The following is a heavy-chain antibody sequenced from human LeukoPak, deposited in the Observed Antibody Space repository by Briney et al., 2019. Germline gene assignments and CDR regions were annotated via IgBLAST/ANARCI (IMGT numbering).Heavy chain of an antibody. J-gene: IGHJ4*02. CDR3: VGAAANTTPRP. Sequence: PGGSLKLSCAASGFTFSNYWMHWVRQGPGKGLAWVSRVNNDGSSTAYADSVRGRFTISRDNAKNTLYLQMNSLRAEDTAVYYCVGAAANTTPRPWGQGTLVTVSS. V-gene: IGHV3-74*01. CDR2: VNNDGSST. CDR1: GFTFSNYW. D-gene: IGHD6-13*01.